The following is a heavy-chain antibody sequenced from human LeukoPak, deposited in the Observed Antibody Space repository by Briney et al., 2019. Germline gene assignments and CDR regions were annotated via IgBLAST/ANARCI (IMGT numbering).Heavy chain of an antibody. CDR1: GFTFDDYG. Sequence: SGGSLRLSCAASGFTFDDYGMSWVRQAPGKGLEWVSGINWNGGSTGYADSVKGRFTISGDNAKNSLYLQMNSLRAEDTALYYCARDSGPDYYDSSGYYRAFDIWGQGTMVTVSS. J-gene: IGHJ3*02. D-gene: IGHD3-22*01. V-gene: IGHV3-20*04. CDR3: ARDSGPDYYDSSGYYRAFDI. CDR2: INWNGGST.